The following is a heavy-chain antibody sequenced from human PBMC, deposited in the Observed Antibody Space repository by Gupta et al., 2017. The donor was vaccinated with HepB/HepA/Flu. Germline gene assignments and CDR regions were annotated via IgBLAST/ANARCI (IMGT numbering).Heavy chain of an antibody. CDR3: ARDRLYSSPAVGADACDI. J-gene: IGHJ3*02. D-gene: IGHD6-13*01. V-gene: IGHV4-59*01. Sequence: QVQLQESGPGLVKPSETLSLTCTVSGGSISSYYWSWLRQPPGKGLEWIGYIYYSGSTNYNPPLKSRVTRSVDTSKNQFSLKLSSVTAADTAVYYCARDRLYSSPAVGADACDIWGQGTMVTVSS. CDR1: GGSISSYY. CDR2: IYYSGST.